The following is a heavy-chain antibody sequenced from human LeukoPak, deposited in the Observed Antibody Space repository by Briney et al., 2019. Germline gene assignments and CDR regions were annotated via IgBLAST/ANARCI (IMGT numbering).Heavy chain of an antibody. CDR1: RFTPRSSA. V-gene: IGHV3-23*01. CDR3: TKCRSRNWNEPTAGDY. Sequence: GGSLRLSSVEPRFTPRSSAPSCVRQAPGKGLEWVSAISGSGGSTYYADSVKGRFTISRDNSKNTLYLQMNRLRAEDTAVYYCTKCRSRNWNEPTAGDYWGQGTLVTVSS. J-gene: IGHJ4*02. CDR2: ISGSGGST. D-gene: IGHD1-1*01.